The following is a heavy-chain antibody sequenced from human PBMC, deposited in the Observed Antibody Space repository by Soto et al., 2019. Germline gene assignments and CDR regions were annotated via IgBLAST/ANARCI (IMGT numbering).Heavy chain of an antibody. V-gene: IGHV1-8*01. CDR1: GYTFTSYD. Sequence: QVQLVQSGAEVKKPGASVKVSCKASGYTFTSYDINWVRQATGQGLEWMGWMNPNSGNTGYAQKFQGRVTMTRNTXXXXXXXXXXXXXXXXXXXXXXXXEKSGYYDYWGQGTLVTVSS. D-gene: IGHD3-3*01. J-gene: IGHJ4*02. CDR2: MNPNSGNT. CDR3: XXEKSGYYDY.